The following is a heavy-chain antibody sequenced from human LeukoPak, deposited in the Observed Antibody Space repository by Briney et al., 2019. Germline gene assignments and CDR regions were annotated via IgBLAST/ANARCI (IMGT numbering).Heavy chain of an antibody. CDR2: IYYSGST. D-gene: IGHD5-12*01. CDR3: ARVGIVATQYYFDY. V-gene: IGHV4-31*03. Sequence: SETLSLTCTVSGGSISSGGYYWSWIRQHPGKGLEWIGYIYYSGSTYYNPSLKSRVTISVDTSKNQFSLKLSSVTAADTAVYYCARVGIVATQYYFDYWGQGTLVTVSS. CDR1: GGSISSGGYY. J-gene: IGHJ4*02.